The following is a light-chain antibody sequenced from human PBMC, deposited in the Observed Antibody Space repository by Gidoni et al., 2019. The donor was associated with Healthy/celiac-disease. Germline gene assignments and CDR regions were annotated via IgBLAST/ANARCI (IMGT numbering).Light chain of an antibody. J-gene: IGKJ1*01. CDR2: KAS. Sequence: DIQMTQSPSTLSASVGDRVTITCRASQSISSWLAWYQQKPGKAPKLLIYKASSLESGVPSRFSGSGSGTEFTLTISSLQPDDFATYYCQQYNCYPWTFGQGTKVEIK. CDR1: QSISSW. CDR3: QQYNCYPWT. V-gene: IGKV1-5*03.